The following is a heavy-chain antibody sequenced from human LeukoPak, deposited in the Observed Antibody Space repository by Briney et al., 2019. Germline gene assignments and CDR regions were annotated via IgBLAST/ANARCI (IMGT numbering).Heavy chain of an antibody. CDR2: IYPGDSDT. D-gene: IGHD3-9*01. J-gene: IGHJ6*03. V-gene: IGHV5-51*01. CDR1: GYSFTSYW. CDR3: ARHNGPAYYDILTGYQHYYYYMDV. Sequence: GESLKISCKGSGYSFTSYWIGWVRQMPGKGLEWMGIIYPGDSDTRYSPSFQGQVTISADKSISTAYLQWSSLKASDTAMYYCARHNGPAYYDILTGYQHYYYYMDVWGKGTTVTVSS.